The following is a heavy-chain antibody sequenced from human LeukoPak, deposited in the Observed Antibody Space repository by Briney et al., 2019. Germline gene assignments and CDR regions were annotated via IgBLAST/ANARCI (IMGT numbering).Heavy chain of an antibody. CDR2: IWYDGSNK. V-gene: IGHV3-33*06. J-gene: IGHJ4*02. CDR3: AKGGRSRHCSSTSCYIYYFDY. Sequence: GGSLRLSCAASGFTFRSYGMHWVRQAPGKGLEWVAVIWYDGSNKYYTDSVKGRFTISRDNSKNTLYLQMNSLRAEDTAVYYCAKGGRSRHCSSTSCYIYYFDYWGQGTLVTVSS. CDR1: GFTFRSYG. D-gene: IGHD2-2*02.